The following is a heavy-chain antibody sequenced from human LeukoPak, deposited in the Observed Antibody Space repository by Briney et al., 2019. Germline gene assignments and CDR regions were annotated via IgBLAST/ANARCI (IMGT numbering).Heavy chain of an antibody. CDR1: GGTFSSYA. V-gene: IGHV1-69*05. D-gene: IGHD6-13*01. CDR2: IIPIFGTA. CDR3: ARERYSSSWTFDY. J-gene: IGHJ4*02. Sequence: SVKVSCKASGGTFSSYAISWVRQAPGQGLEWMGRIIPIFGTASYAQKFQGRVTITTDESTSTAYMELSSLRSEDTAVYYCARERYSSSWTFDYWGQGTLVTVSS.